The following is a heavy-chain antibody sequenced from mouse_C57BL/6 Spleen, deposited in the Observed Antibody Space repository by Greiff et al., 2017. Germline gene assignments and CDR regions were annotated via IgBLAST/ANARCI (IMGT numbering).Heavy chain of an antibody. Sequence: EVKLMESGGGLVKPGGSLKLSCAASGFTFSSYAMSWVRQTPEKRLEWVANISDGGSYTYYPDNVKGRVTISRDNTKNNLYLQQGNLKSEDTAMYYCARGRHYYYTLFAYWGQETLVTVSA. CDR3: ARGRHYYYTLFAY. J-gene: IGHJ3*01. CDR1: GFTFSSYA. CDR2: ISDGGSYT. V-gene: IGHV5-4*03. D-gene: IGHD2-4*01.